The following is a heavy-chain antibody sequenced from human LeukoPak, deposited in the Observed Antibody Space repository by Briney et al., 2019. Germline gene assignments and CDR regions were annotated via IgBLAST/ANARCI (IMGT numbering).Heavy chain of an antibody. CDR2: IIPILGIA. CDR3: ARETYLPSISHFDY. J-gene: IGHJ4*02. Sequence: GSSVKVSYKASGGTFSSYAISWVRQAPGQGLEWMGRIIPILGIANYAQKFQGRVTITADKSTSTAYMELSSLRSEDTAVYYCARETYLPSISHFDYWGQGTPVTVSS. D-gene: IGHD2-2*01. V-gene: IGHV1-69*04. CDR1: GGTFSSYA.